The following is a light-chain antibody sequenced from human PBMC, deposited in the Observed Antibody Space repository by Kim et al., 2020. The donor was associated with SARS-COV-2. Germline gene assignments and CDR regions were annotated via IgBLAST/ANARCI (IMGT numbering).Light chain of an antibody. CDR3: AAWDDSLSGV. CDR1: SANIGSNY. J-gene: IGLJ3*02. Sequence: QSVLTKPPSASGTPGQRVTISCSGSSANIGSNYVYWYQQLPGTAPKLLIYMNNQRPSGVPDRFSGSKSGTSASLAISGLRSEDEADYYCAAWDDSLSGVFGGGTKLTVL. V-gene: IGLV1-47*01. CDR2: MNN.